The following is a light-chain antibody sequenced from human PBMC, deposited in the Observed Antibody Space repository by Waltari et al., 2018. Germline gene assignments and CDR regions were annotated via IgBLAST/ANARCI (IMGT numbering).Light chain of an antibody. CDR2: NTA. V-gene: IGLV1-44*01. CDR1: SSNIGSNT. CDR3: AAWAGSLYGYV. J-gene: IGLJ1*01. Sequence: QSVVTQPPSASGTPGQRVTISCSGSSSNIGSNTVSWSQVLPGSTPKPPLHNTAHRPSGITDRFSGSKSGTSASLAISGLQFDDEADYYCAAWAGSLYGYVLGTGTKVTVL.